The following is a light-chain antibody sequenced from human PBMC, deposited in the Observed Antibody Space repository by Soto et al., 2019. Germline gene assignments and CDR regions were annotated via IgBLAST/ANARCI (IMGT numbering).Light chain of an antibody. J-gene: IGLJ1*01. CDR2: DVS. CDR1: SSDVGGYNY. Sequence: QSALTQPRSVSGSPGQSVTISCTGTSSDVGGYNYVSWYQQHPGKAPKLMIHDVSERPSGVPDRFSGSKSGNTASLTISGLQAEDEADYYCCSYAGSYVFGTGTKVTVL. CDR3: CSYAGSYV. V-gene: IGLV2-11*01.